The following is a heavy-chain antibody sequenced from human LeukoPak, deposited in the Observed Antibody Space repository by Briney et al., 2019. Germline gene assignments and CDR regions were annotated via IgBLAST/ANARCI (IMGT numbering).Heavy chain of an antibody. CDR3: ARPESYHGSVHAFDI. D-gene: IGHD3-10*01. CDR2: INPNSGGT. J-gene: IGHJ3*02. Sequence: ASVKVSCKASGYTFTGYYMHWVRQAPGQGLEWMGRINPNSGGTNYAQKFQGRVTMTRDTSISTAYMELSRLRSDDTAVYYCARPESYHGSVHAFDIWGQGTMVTVSS. CDR1: GYTFTGYY. V-gene: IGHV1-2*06.